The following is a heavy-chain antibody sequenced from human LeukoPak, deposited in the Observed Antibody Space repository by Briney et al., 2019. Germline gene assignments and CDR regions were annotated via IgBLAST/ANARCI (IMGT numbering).Heavy chain of an antibody. CDR2: IYSGGNT. D-gene: IGHD6-13*01. CDR1: GFSVSSNY. CDR3: ARGGYSSSWYYFDY. J-gene: IGHJ4*02. V-gene: IGHV3-53*01. Sequence: GGSLRLSCAASGFSVSSNYMSWVRQTPGKGLECVSLIYSGGNTYYADSVKGRFTISRDNAKNSLYLQMNSLRAEDTALYYCARGGYSSSWYYFDYWGQGTLVTVSS.